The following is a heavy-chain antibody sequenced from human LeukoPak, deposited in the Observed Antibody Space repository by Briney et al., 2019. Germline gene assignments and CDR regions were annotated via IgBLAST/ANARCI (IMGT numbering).Heavy chain of an antibody. J-gene: IGHJ3*02. V-gene: IGHV4-59*08. D-gene: IGHD5-24*01. Sequence: SETLSLTCTVSGGSISSYYWSWIRQPPGKGLEWIGYIYYSGSTNYNPSLKSRVTISVDTSKNQFSLRLSSVTAADTAVYYCARNRDGYRGAQFDIWGQETMVTVSS. CDR1: GGSISSYY. CDR2: IYYSGST. CDR3: ARNRDGYRGAQFDI.